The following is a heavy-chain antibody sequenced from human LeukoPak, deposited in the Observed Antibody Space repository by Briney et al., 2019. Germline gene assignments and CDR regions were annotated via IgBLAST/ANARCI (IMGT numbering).Heavy chain of an antibody. Sequence: GGSLILSCSASGFTFSSYGMSGVRQAPGKWLEGVSAIIGSGGSTYYPDSVKGRFTISRDNSKNTMYLQMNSLRAEDTAVYYCAKWDTYYDSSGYYFYWGQGTLVTVSS. V-gene: IGHV3-23*01. CDR1: GFTFSSYG. CDR3: AKWDTYYDSSGYYFY. D-gene: IGHD3-22*01. CDR2: IIGSGGST. J-gene: IGHJ4*02.